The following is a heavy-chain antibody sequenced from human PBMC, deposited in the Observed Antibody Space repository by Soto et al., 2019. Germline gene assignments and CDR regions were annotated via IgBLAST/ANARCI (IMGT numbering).Heavy chain of an antibody. J-gene: IGHJ3*02. CDR3: ARGLTVDDAFDI. CDR1: GGTFSSYT. CDR2: IIPILGIA. V-gene: IGHV1-69*02. D-gene: IGHD4-17*01. Sequence: SVKVSCKASGGTFSSYTIGWVRQAPGQGLEWMGRIIPILGIANYAQKFQGRVTITADKSTSTAYMELSSLRSEDTAVYYCARGLTVDDAFDIWGQGTMVTVSS.